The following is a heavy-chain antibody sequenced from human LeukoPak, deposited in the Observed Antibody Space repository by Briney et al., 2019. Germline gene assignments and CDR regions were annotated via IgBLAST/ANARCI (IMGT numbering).Heavy chain of an antibody. D-gene: IGHD6-13*01. CDR3: ARGRRSVGIAAAGTFRRPFDY. CDR1: GGSFSGYY. V-gene: IGHV4-34*01. Sequence: SETLSLSCAVYGGSFSGYYWSWIRQPPGKGLEWIGEINHSGSTNYNPSLKSRVTISVDTSKNQFSLKLSSVTAADTAVYYCARGRRSVGIAAAGTFRRPFDYWGQGTLVTVSS. CDR2: INHSGST. J-gene: IGHJ4*02.